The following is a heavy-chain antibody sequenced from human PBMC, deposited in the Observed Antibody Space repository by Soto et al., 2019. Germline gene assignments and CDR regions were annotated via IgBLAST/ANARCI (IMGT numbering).Heavy chain of an antibody. D-gene: IGHD2-15*01. CDR3: ASSRWTFHMDD. CDR2: IYSGSGT. J-gene: IGHJ4*02. CDR1: GFTFSTNY. Sequence: EVQLVESGGGGLIQPGGSLRLSCAASGFTFSTNYMSWVRQAPGKGLEWVSIIYSGSGTYYADSVKGRFTISRDNSKNTVYLQMNSLGVEDTAVYYCASSRWTFHMDDWGQGTLVTVSS. V-gene: IGHV3-53*01.